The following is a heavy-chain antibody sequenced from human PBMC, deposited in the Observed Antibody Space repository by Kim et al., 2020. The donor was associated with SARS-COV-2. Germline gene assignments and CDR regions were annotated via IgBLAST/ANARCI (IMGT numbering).Heavy chain of an antibody. CDR3: TTVLRDFDWIIIGDHDPYCGRDV. J-gene: IGHJ6*02. Sequence: GGSLRLSCAASGFTFSNAWMSWVRQAPGKGLEWVGRIKSKTDGGSTDYAAPGKGSITISREDSKNPLYLQMNSLKTEDTDVYYCTTVLRDFDWIIIGDHDPYCGRDVWPQGTAVTVFS. D-gene: IGHD3-9*01. V-gene: IGHV3-15*01. CDR1: GFTFSNAW. CDR2: IKSKTDGGST.